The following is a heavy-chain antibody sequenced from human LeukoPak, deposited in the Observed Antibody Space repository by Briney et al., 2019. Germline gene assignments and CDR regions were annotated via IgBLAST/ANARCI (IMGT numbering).Heavy chain of an antibody. J-gene: IGHJ4*02. D-gene: IGHD3-22*01. CDR1: GFTFSSYA. CDR3: ARDKIRTGSSGYFMMY. V-gene: IGHV3-30*04. Sequence: GGSLRLSCAASGFTFSSYAMHWVRQAPGKGLGWVAVISYDGSNKYYADSVKGRFTISRGNSKNTLYLQMNSLRAEDTAVYYCARDKIRTGSSGYFMMYWGQGTLVTVSS. CDR2: ISYDGSNK.